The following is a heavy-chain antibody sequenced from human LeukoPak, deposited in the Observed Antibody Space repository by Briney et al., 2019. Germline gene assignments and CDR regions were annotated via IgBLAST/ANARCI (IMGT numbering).Heavy chain of an antibody. D-gene: IGHD1-26*01. CDR1: GGSINSYY. J-gene: IGHJ3*02. CDR2: IYISGST. Sequence: SETLSLTCTVSGGSINSYYCSWIRQPAGKGLEWIGRIYISGSTNNNPSLKSRVTMSVDTSKNQFSLKLSSVTAADTAVYYCARDRGSLVGASGAFDIWGQGTMVTVSS. V-gene: IGHV4-4*07. CDR3: ARDRGSLVGASGAFDI.